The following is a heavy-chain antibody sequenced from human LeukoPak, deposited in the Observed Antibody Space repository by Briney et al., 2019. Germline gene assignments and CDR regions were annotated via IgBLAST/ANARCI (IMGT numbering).Heavy chain of an antibody. CDR1: GGSISSSSYY. V-gene: IGHV4-39*01. D-gene: IGHD3-22*01. J-gene: IGHJ3*02. CDR2: IYDSGST. Sequence: SETLSLTCTVSGGSISSSSYYWGWIRQPPGKGLGWIGSIYDSGSTYYNPSLKSRVTISVDTSKNQFSLKLSSVTAADTAVYYCARPLEYYYDSSGYHLDAFDIWGQGTMVTVSS. CDR3: ARPLEYYYDSSGYHLDAFDI.